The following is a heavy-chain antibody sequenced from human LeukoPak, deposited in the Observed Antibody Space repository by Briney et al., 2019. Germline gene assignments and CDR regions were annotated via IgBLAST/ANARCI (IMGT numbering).Heavy chain of an antibody. V-gene: IGHV3-21*01. CDR1: GFTFSSYS. CDR2: ISSSSSYI. CDR3: ARENLAAAGKGSKYYFDY. Sequence: GGSLRLSCAASGFTFSSYSMNWVRQAPGKGLEWVSSISSSSSYIYYADSAKGRFTISRDNAKNSLYLQMNSLRAEDTAVYYCARENLAAAGKGSKYYFDYWGQGTLVTVSS. J-gene: IGHJ4*02. D-gene: IGHD6-13*01.